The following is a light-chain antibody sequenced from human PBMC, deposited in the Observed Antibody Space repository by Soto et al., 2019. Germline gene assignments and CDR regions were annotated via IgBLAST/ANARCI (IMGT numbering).Light chain of an antibody. J-gene: IGKJ1*01. CDR1: QSISNW. Sequence: DIQMTQSPSTLSASVGDRVTISCRASQSISNWLAWYQQRPGKAPTLLIYKASVLQSGDPSRFSGSGSGTEFTLTITSLQPDDFVTYHCQQYHSYPWTVGQGTKV. CDR3: QQYHSYPWT. V-gene: IGKV1-5*03. CDR2: KAS.